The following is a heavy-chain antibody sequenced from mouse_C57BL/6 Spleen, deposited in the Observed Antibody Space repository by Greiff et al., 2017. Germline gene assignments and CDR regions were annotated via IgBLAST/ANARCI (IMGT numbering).Heavy chain of an antibody. CDR3: ARWDYGSSYGFAY. J-gene: IGHJ3*01. CDR1: GYTFTSYW. Sequence: QVQLQQSGAELVMPGASVTLSCKASGYTFTSYWMHWVKQRPGQGLEWIGEIDPSDSYTNYNQKFTGKSTLTVDKSSSTAYMQLSSLTSEDSAVYYCARWDYGSSYGFAYWGQGTLVTVSA. V-gene: IGHV1-69*01. CDR2: IDPSDSYT. D-gene: IGHD1-1*01.